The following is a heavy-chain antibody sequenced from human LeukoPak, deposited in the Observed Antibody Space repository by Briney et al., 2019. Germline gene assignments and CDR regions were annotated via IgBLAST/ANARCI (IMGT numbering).Heavy chain of an antibody. Sequence: GGSLRLSCAASGFTFSNYAISWVRQAPGKGLEWVSSISGSRFTYYADSVKGRFTISRDNSTNTLYLQMNSLRAADTAVYYCAKEHGYDSSASFDYWGQGTLVTVSS. CDR1: GFTFSNYA. CDR2: ISGSRFT. CDR3: AKEHGYDSSASFDY. V-gene: IGHV3-23*01. D-gene: IGHD3-22*01. J-gene: IGHJ4*02.